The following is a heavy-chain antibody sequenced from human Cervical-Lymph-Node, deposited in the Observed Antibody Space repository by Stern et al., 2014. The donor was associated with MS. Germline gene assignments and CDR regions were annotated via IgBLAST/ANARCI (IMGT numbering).Heavy chain of an antibody. CDR3: AREEAGHRPGMMDF. CDR1: GYTFTSYY. D-gene: IGHD6-19*01. Sequence: QLVQSGAEVKKPGASVKVSCKASGYTFTSYYMHWVRQAPGQGLEWMGIIILCGGSKSYEQKSEGGVTMTRDTSTTTVHMELSSRRSEDTAVYFWAREEAGHRPGMMDFWGLGTTVTVSS. J-gene: IGHJ6*02. V-gene: IGHV1-46*01. CDR2: IILCGGSK.